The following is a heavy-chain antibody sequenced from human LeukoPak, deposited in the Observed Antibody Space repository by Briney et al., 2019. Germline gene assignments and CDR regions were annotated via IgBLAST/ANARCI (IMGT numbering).Heavy chain of an antibody. J-gene: IGHJ4*02. CDR2: IYYSGST. CDR1: GGSISSYY. D-gene: IGHD1-26*01. CDR3: ARGGSYYEPFDY. Sequence: PSETLSLTCTVSGGSISSYYWSWIRQPPGKGLEWIGYIYYSGSTNYNPSLKSRVTILVDTSKNQFSLKLSSVTAADTAVYYCARGGSYYEPFDYWGQGTLVTVSS. V-gene: IGHV4-59*01.